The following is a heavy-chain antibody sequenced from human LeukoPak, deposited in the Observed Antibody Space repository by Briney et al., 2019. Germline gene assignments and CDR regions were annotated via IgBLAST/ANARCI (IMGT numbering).Heavy chain of an antibody. CDR2: IYYSGST. CDR3: ARRNRWIAVAGEFDY. J-gene: IGHJ4*02. CDR1: GGSISSNSYY. D-gene: IGHD6-19*01. Sequence: KPSETLSLTCTVSGGSISSNSYYWGWIRQPPGKGLELIGSIYYSGSTYYNPSLRSRITISVDTSKNQFSLMLRSVTAADTAVYYCARRNRWIAVAGEFDYWGQGTLVTVSS. V-gene: IGHV4-39*01.